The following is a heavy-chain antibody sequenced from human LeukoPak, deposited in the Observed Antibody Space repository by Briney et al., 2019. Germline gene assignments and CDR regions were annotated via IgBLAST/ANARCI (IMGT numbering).Heavy chain of an antibody. J-gene: IGHJ6*04. Sequence: SQTLSLTCTVSGGSISSGDYYWSWIRQPPGKGLEWIGYIYYSGSTYYNPSLKSRFTISVDTSKNQFSLKLSSVTAADTAVYYCARGYCSSTSCYPYYYYGMDVWGKGTTVTVSS. CDR3: ARGYCSSTSCYPYYYYGMDV. CDR2: IYYSGST. V-gene: IGHV4-30-4*01. CDR1: GGSISSGDYY. D-gene: IGHD2-2*01.